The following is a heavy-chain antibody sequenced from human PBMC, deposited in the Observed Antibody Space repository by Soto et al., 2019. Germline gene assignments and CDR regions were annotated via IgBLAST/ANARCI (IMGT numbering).Heavy chain of an antibody. V-gene: IGHV1-3*01. D-gene: IGHD3-3*01. CDR2: ISADNGNT. J-gene: IGHJ4*02. CDR3: ARGGYYDFWSGHQPLDY. CDR1: GYTFTSYA. Sequence: ASVKVSCKASGYTFTSYAMNWVRQAPGQRLEWMGWISADNGNTNYSQKFQDRVTITRDTSTNTAYVGLSSLRSDDTAVYYCARGGYYDFWSGHQPLDYWGQGTLVTVSS.